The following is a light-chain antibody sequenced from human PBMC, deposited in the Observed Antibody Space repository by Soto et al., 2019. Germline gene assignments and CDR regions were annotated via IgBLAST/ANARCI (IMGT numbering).Light chain of an antibody. V-gene: IGKV1-5*01. CDR2: DAS. CDR3: QHSNSYSEA. CDR1: QSISSW. J-gene: IGKJ1*01. Sequence: IQMTQSPSTLSSSLGDRVTITCRASQSISSWLAWYQQKPGKAPKLLIYDASSLESGVPSRFSGSVSGTEGTITISSLQKDDGSTYYCQHSNSYSEAFGQGTKVDIK.